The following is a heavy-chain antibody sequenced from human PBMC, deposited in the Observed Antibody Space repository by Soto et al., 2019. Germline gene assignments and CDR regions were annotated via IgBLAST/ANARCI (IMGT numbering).Heavy chain of an antibody. D-gene: IGHD2-2*02. Sequence: GGSLRLSCAASGFTFSSYSMNWVRQAPGKGLEWVSYISSSSSTIYYADSVKGRFTISRDNAKNSLYLQMNSLRAEDTAVYYCARQYCSSTSCYIHYYYMDVWGKGTTVTVSS. V-gene: IGHV3-48*01. CDR2: ISSSSSTI. J-gene: IGHJ6*03. CDR3: ARQYCSSTSCYIHYYYMDV. CDR1: GFTFSSYS.